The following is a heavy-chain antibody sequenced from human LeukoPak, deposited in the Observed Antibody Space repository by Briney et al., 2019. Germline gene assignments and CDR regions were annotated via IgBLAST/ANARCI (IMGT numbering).Heavy chain of an antibody. J-gene: IGHJ4*02. CDR1: GYTFTSYY. CDR2: INPNSGGT. D-gene: IGHD1-26*01. CDR3: AVRGATAVAPVDS. V-gene: IGHV1-2*02. Sequence: ALVKVSCKASGYTFTSYYMHWVRQAPGQGLEWVGWINPNSGGTNYAQKFQGRVTMARDTSINTAYMELSRLRSDDTAVYYCAVRGATAVAPVDSWGQGTLVTVSS.